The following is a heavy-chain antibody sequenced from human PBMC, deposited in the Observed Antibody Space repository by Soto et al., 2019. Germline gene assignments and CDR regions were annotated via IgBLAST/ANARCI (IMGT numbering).Heavy chain of an antibody. J-gene: IGHJ6*02. Sequence: SVKVSCKASGGTFSSYAINWVRQAPGQGLERMGGIIPIYGTANYAQKFQGRVTITADESTRTAYMELSSLRSEDTAVYYCARERYRVYGDTVLNYYYYGMDVWGQGTTVTVSS. V-gene: IGHV1-69*13. CDR1: GGTFSSYA. D-gene: IGHD4-17*01. CDR2: IIPIYGTA. CDR3: ARERYRVYGDTVLNYYYYGMDV.